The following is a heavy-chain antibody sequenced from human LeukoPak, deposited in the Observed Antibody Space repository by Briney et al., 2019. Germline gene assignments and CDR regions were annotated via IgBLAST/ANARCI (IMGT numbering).Heavy chain of an antibody. V-gene: IGHV4-59*01. CDR3: ARDKAPGGKRWFDP. Sequence: SETLSLTCAVSGVSITSYYWSWIRQHPEKGLEWIGYLSDVGTNDYNPSLKGRVTISRDTSKNQFSLRLSSVTAVDAAVYYCARDKAPGGKRWFDPWGQGIPVIVSS. CDR2: LSDVGTN. D-gene: IGHD4-23*01. J-gene: IGHJ5*02. CDR1: GVSITSYY.